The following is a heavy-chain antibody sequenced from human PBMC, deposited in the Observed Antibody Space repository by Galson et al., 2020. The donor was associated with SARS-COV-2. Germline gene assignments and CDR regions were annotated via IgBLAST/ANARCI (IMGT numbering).Heavy chain of an antibody. CDR3: ARGRHTIFGVVTYGMDV. D-gene: IGHD3-3*01. CDR1: GGSISSGGYY. J-gene: IGHJ6*02. CDR2: IYYSGRT. V-gene: IGHV4-31*03. Sequence: SETLSLTCTVSGGSISSGGYYWSWIRQHPGKGLEWIGYIYYSGRTYYNPSLKSRVTISVDTSKNQFSLKLSSVTAADTAVYYCARGRHTIFGVVTYGMDVWGQGTTVTVSS.